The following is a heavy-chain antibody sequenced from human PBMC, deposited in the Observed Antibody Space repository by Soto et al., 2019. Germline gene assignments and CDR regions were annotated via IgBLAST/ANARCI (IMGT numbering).Heavy chain of an antibody. D-gene: IGHD3-10*01. Sequence: SETLSLTCAFYGGSFDDFYWSWVRQSPGKGLEWVGEISHDGGTNYSPSLASRVSISVDTSKNQFSLHLRSVTAADTGLYYCARCQLVWYGDLTPYHRDMDVWGQGTTVTVSS. CDR2: ISHDGGT. J-gene: IGHJ6*02. CDR1: GGSFDDFY. V-gene: IGHV4-34*01. CDR3: ARCQLVWYGDLTPYHRDMDV.